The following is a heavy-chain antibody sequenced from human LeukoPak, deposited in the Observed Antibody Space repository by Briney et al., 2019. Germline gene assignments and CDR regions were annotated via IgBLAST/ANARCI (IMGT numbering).Heavy chain of an antibody. CDR2: IYPDDSDT. J-gene: IGHJ4*02. Sequence: GESLKISCKGSGYRFTSYWIGWVRQMPGKGLEWMGIIYPDDSDTRYSPSFQGQVTISADKSISTAYPQWSSLKASDTAMYYCARHGKISSSANYFDYWAQGTLVTVSS. V-gene: IGHV5-51*01. CDR1: GYRFTSYW. CDR3: ARHGKISSSANYFDY. D-gene: IGHD6-6*01.